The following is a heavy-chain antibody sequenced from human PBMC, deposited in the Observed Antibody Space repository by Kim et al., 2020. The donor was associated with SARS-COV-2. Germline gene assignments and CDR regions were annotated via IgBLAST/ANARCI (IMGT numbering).Heavy chain of an antibody. Sequence: ASVKVSCKASGYTFTSYAMNWVRQAPGQGLEWMGWINTNTGNPTYAQGFTGRFVFSLDTSVSTAYLQISSLKAEDTAVYYCARDNCSSTSCYDYYFDYWGQGTLVTVSS. CDR2: INTNTGNP. CDR3: ARDNCSSTSCYDYYFDY. D-gene: IGHD2-2*01. CDR1: GYTFTSYA. J-gene: IGHJ4*02. V-gene: IGHV7-4-1*02.